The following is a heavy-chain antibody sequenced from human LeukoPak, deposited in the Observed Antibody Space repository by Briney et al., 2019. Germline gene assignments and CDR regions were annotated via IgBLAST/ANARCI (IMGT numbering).Heavy chain of an antibody. V-gene: IGHV4-31*03. D-gene: IGHD3-3*01. CDR3: ARELRFLEWSMEYYYGMDV. CDR2: IYYSGST. CDR1: GGSISSGGYY. Sequence: SETLSLTCTVSGGSISSGGYYWSWIRQHPGKGLEWIGYIYYSGSTYYNPSLKSRVTISVDTSKNQFSLKLSSVTAADTAVYYCARELRFLEWSMEYYYGMDVWGQGTTVTVSS. J-gene: IGHJ6*02.